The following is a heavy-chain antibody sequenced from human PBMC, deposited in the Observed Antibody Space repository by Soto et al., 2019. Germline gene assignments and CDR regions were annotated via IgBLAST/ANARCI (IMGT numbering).Heavy chain of an antibody. Sequence: SVKVSCKASGGTFSSYAISWVRQAPGQGLEWMGGIIPIFGTANYAQKFQGRVTITADESTSTAYMELSSLRSEDTAVYYCARDRRWLLRNPITGGYYYYGMDVWGQGTTVTVSS. CDR1: GGTFSSYA. CDR2: IIPIFGTA. D-gene: IGHD2-15*01. CDR3: ARDRRWLLRNPITGGYYYYGMDV. J-gene: IGHJ6*02. V-gene: IGHV1-69*13.